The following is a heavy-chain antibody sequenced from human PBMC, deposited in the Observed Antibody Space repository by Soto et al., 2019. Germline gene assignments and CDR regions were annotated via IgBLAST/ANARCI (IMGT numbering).Heavy chain of an antibody. CDR3: AKGISPGTTSDAFDI. CDR1: GFTFSSYG. J-gene: IGHJ3*02. CDR2: ISYDGSNK. D-gene: IGHD1-1*01. V-gene: IGHV3-30*18. Sequence: GGSLRLSWAASGFTFSSYGMHWVRQAPGKGLEWVAVISYDGSNKYYADSVKGRFTISRDNSKNTLYLQMNSLRAEDTAVYYCAKGISPGTTSDAFDIWGQGTMVTVSS.